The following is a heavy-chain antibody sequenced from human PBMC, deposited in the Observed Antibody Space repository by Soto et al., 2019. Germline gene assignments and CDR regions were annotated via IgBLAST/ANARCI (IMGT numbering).Heavy chain of an antibody. V-gene: IGHV5-51*01. CDR3: ARRVKDGSHDAFDI. Sequence: ESLKISCKGSEYSFTNYWIGWVRQMPGKGLEWMGIIDPGDSDTRYSPSFQGQVTISADKSTNTAYLQWTSLKASDTAIYYCARRVKDGSHDAFDIWGQGTMVTVS. J-gene: IGHJ3*02. CDR2: IDPGDSDT. CDR1: EYSFTNYW. D-gene: IGHD3-10*01.